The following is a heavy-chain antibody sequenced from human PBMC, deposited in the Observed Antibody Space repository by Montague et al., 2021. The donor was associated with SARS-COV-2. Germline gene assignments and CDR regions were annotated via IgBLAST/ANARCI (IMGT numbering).Heavy chain of an antibody. CDR3: GGGNYDDSVAWFDY. J-gene: IGHJ4*02. Sequence: SETLSLTCTVSGGSISSRSYFCGWVRQPPGKGLEWIGSIYYSGRSYYNPSLKSRVTISVDTSKKQFSLNLSSVTAADTSVYFCGGGNYDDSVAWFDYWGQGSLVTVYS. CDR2: IYYSGRS. CDR1: GGSISSRSYF. D-gene: IGHD4-17*01. V-gene: IGHV4-39*01.